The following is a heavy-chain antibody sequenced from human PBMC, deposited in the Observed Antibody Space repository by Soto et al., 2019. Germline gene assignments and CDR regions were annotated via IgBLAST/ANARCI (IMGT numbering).Heavy chain of an antibody. D-gene: IGHD3-16*01. V-gene: IGHV4-30-4*01. Sequence: PSSTLSLTSSVSGDSISSGNDYWSLIRQPPGKGLEWIGYIFYSGTTYYNPPLKIRLTMSVDTSKNQFSLKVGSVTAADTDADYWASASLYGMDVWGQGTTVTVSS. J-gene: IGHJ6*02. CDR3: ASASLYGMDV. CDR2: IFYSGTT. CDR1: GDSISSGNDY.